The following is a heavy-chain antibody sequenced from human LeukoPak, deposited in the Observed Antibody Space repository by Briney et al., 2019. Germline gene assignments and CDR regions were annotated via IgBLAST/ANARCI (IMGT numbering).Heavy chain of an antibody. CDR1: GYTFTSYD. Sequence: ASVKVSCKASGYTFTSYDINWVRQATGQGLEWMGWMNPNSGNTGYAQKFQGRVTMTRNTSISTAYMELRSLRSDDTAVYYCARAGRNDILTGYYPYDYWGQGTLVTVSS. V-gene: IGHV1-8*01. CDR3: ARAGRNDILTGYYPYDY. J-gene: IGHJ4*02. CDR2: MNPNSGNT. D-gene: IGHD3-9*01.